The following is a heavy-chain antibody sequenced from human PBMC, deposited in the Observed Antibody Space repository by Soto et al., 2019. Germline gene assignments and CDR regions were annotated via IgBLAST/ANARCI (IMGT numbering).Heavy chain of an antibody. CDR3: ASTGYDSSACFPYAH. CDR2: IIPVFGTP. CDR1: GGIFRKLV. D-gene: IGHD3-22*01. V-gene: IGHV1-69*01. Sequence: SVNVTCEASGGIFRKLVITWVRQAPVHGLEWMGQIIPVFGTPNYPQMFQGRVTITAYESTRTAFMELSRLRSDDTAVYLCASTGYDSSACFPYAHWGQGTLVTVSS. J-gene: IGHJ4*02.